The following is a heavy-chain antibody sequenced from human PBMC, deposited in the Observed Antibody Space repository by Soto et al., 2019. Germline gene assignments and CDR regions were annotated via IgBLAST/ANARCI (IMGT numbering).Heavy chain of an antibody. CDR2: ISSSSSYI. V-gene: IGHV3-21*01. CDR3: ARRCSGGSCYSDAFDI. CDR1: GFTFSSYS. D-gene: IGHD2-15*01. Sequence: GGSLRLSCAASGFTFSSYSMNWVRQASGKGLEWVSSISSSSSYIYYADSVKGRFTISRDNAKNSLYLQMNSLRAEDTAVYYCARRCSGGSCYSDAFDIWGQGTMVTVS. J-gene: IGHJ3*02.